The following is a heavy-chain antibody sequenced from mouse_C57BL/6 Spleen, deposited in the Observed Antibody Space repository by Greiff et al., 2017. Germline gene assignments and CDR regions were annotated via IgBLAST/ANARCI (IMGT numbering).Heavy chain of an antibody. D-gene: IGHD2-4*01. CDR1: GFTFSDYY. Sequence: DVHLVESGGGLVQPGGSLKLSCAASGFTFSDYYMHWVRQTPEKRLEWVAYISNGGGSTYYPDTVQGRFTISRDNAKNTQYLQMSRLKSEDTAMYFCARGGDYGVCAYWGQGTPVTVSA. V-gene: IGHV5-12*01. CDR2: ISNGGGST. J-gene: IGHJ3*01. CDR3: ARGGDYGVCAY.